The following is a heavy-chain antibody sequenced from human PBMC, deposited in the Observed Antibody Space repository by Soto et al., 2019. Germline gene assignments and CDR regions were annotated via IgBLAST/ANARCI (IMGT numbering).Heavy chain of an antibody. CDR3: TNSYPSTPLRFLEWLESYYYYYMDV. J-gene: IGHJ6*03. Sequence: PGGSLRLSCAASGFTFSNAWMSWVRQAPGEGLEWVGRIKSKTDGGTTDYAAPVKGRFTISRDDSKNTLYLQMNSLKTEDTAVYYCTNSYPSTPLRFLEWLESYYYYYMDVWGKGTTVTVSS. V-gene: IGHV3-15*01. D-gene: IGHD3-3*01. CDR1: GFTFSNAW. CDR2: IKSKTDGGTT.